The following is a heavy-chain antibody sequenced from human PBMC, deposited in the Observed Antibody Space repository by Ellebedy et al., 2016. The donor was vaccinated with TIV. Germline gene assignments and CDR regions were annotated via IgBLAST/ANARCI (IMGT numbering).Heavy chain of an antibody. J-gene: IGHJ3*02. CDR2: ISSSSSYI. CDR3: ARVIGITMIVTAFDI. D-gene: IGHD3-22*01. Sequence: PGGSLRLSCAASGFTFSSYSMNWVRQAPGKGLEWVSSISSSSSYIYYADSVKGRFTISRDNAKNSLYLQMNSLRAEDTAVYYCARVIGITMIVTAFDIWGQGTMVTVSS. V-gene: IGHV3-21*01. CDR1: GFTFSSYS.